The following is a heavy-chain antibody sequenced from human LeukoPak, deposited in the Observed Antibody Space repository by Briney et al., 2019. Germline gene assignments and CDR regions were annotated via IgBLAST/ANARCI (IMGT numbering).Heavy chain of an antibody. Sequence: PSETLSPTCTVSGGSVSSSSYYWGWIRRPPGKGLEWIGNIYYTGNTYYYNPSLKSRVTISVDTSKNQFSLKVSSVTAADTAVYYCARRGYGYYFDYWGQGTLVTASS. CDR1: GGSVSSSSYY. V-gene: IGHV4-39*01. D-gene: IGHD5-18*01. J-gene: IGHJ4*02. CDR3: ARRGYGYYFDY. CDR2: IYYTGNTY.